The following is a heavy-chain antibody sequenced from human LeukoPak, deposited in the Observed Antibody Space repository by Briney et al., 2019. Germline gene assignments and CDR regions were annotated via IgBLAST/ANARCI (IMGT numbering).Heavy chain of an antibody. Sequence: SETLSLTCAVYGGSLSGYYWSWIRQPPGKGLEWIGEINHSGSTNYNPSLKSRVTISVDTSKNQFSLKLSSATAADTAVYYCAREYGSFDYWGQGTLATVSS. D-gene: IGHD1-26*01. CDR3: AREYGSFDY. CDR1: GGSLSGYY. J-gene: IGHJ4*02. V-gene: IGHV4-34*01. CDR2: INHSGST.